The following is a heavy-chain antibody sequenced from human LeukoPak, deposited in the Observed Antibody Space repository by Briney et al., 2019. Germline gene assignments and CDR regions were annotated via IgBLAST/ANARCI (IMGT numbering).Heavy chain of an antibody. V-gene: IGHV4-34*01. Sequence: SETLSLTCAVYGGSFSGYYWSWIRQPPGKGLEWIGEINHSGSTNYNTSLKSRVTISVDTSKNQFSLKLSSVTAADTAVYYCSVAGTAFDIWGQGTMVTVSS. CDR2: INHSGST. CDR1: GGSFSGYY. D-gene: IGHD6-19*01. J-gene: IGHJ3*02. CDR3: SVAGTAFDI.